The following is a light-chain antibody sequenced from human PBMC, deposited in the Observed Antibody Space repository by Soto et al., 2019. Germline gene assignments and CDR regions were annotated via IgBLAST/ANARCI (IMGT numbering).Light chain of an antibody. CDR2: DAS. CDR3: QQRSNWAT. CDR1: QSVSRI. Sequence: EIVVKRSAAGQCVDAWGRATLTCRASQSVSRIFAWYQQKPGHAPRLLIYDASNRATGIPAMFSGSGSVTDFTLTSSIQQPEDSAVYCCQQRSNWATSGPGTKVDIK. J-gene: IGKJ3*01. V-gene: IGKV3-11*01.